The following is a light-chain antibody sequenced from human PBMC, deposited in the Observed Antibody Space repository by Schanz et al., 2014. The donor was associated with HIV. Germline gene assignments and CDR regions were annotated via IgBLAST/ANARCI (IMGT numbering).Light chain of an antibody. J-gene: IGKJ4*01. CDR2: GAS. Sequence: EIVLTQSPATLALSPGERATLSCRASQSVGSYLAWYQQKRGQAPRLLILGASSRATGVPDRFSGSESGTDFSLTISRLEPEDFAVYYCQQCSNSPLTFGGGTKVEIK. CDR3: QQCSNSPLT. V-gene: IGKV3-11*01. CDR1: QSVGSY.